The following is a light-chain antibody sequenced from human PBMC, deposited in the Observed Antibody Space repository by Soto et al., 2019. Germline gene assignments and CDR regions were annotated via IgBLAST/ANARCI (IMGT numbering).Light chain of an antibody. CDR3: QQYTTFSRA. V-gene: IGKV1-5*01. CDR1: QTIRTR. Sequence: DIRMTQSPSPLSASVGDRVTITCRASQTIRTRLAWYQQKPGKAPKLLIYDASTLDSGVPSRFSGSGSETDFTLTSGGLQPDDFATYYCQQYTTFSRAFGQGTTVDI. J-gene: IGKJ1*01. CDR2: DAS.